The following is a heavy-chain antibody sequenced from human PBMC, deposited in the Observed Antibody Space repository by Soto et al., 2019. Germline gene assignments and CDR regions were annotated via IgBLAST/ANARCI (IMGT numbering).Heavy chain of an antibody. D-gene: IGHD4-17*01. CDR3: AKDRRDGEYNSVYDF. Sequence: QVQLVESGGGVVQPGRSLRLSCVGSGFRFSDYGMHWVRQAPGKGLEWVAMMSFDGTYNYYADSVKGRFIISRDNSKNTLYLQMNSLRAEDTAVYFCAKDRRDGEYNSVYDFWGQGTLVTVSS. V-gene: IGHV3-30*18. J-gene: IGHJ4*02. CDR2: MSFDGTYN. CDR1: GFRFSDYG.